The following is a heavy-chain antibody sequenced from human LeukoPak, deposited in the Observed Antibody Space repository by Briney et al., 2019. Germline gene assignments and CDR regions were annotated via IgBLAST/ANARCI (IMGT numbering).Heavy chain of an antibody. V-gene: IGHV1-2*02. D-gene: IGHD2-2*01. J-gene: IGHJ4*02. Sequence: ASVKVSCKASGYTFTGYYMHWVRQAPGQGLEWMGWINPNSGGTNYAQKFQGRVTRTRDTSISTAYMELSRLRSDDTAVYYCARDPPAKCSSTSCFTSYLGYWGQGTLVTVSS. CDR1: GYTFTGYY. CDR3: ARDPPAKCSSTSCFTSYLGY. CDR2: INPNSGGT.